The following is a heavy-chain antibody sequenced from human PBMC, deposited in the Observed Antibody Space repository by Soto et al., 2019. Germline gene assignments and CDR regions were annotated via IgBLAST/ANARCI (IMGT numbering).Heavy chain of an antibody. D-gene: IGHD3-22*01. CDR1: GGSISSSSYY. CDR3: ASYYYDSSGYPDY. Sequence: SETLSLTCTVSGGSISSSSYYWGWIRQPPGKGLEWIGSIYYSGGTYYNPSLKSRVTISVDTSKNQFSLKLSSVTAADTAVYYCASYYYDSSGYPDYWGQGTLVTVSS. J-gene: IGHJ4*02. CDR2: IYYSGGT. V-gene: IGHV4-39*01.